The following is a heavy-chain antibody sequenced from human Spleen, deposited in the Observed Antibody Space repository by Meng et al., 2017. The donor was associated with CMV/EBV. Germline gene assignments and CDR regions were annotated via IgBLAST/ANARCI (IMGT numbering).Heavy chain of an antibody. CDR3: ARDGATGSSWFDP. CDR2: INPNSGIA. CDR1: GYTFTGYY. V-gene: IGHV1-2*02. Sequence: KASGYTFTGYYMHWVRQAPGQGLEWMGWINPNSGIANYAQKFQGRVSMTGDTSISTAYMELRRLRYDDTAVYYCARDGATGSSWFDPWGQGTLVTVSS. J-gene: IGHJ5*02.